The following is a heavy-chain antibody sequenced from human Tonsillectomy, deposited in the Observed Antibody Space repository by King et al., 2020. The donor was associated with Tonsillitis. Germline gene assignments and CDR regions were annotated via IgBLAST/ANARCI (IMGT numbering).Heavy chain of an antibody. J-gene: IGHJ4*02. D-gene: IGHD3-10*01. CDR1: GFTFSNAW. CDR3: TRGDY. Sequence: VQLVESGGGLVKPGGSLRLACAVSGFTFSNAWMSWVRQAPGKGLEWVGRIKNKASGGTTDYAAPVKGRFTISRDDSTHTLYLQMNSLKTDDPAVYYCTRGDYWGQGTLVTVSS. CDR2: IKNKASGGTT. V-gene: IGHV3-15*01.